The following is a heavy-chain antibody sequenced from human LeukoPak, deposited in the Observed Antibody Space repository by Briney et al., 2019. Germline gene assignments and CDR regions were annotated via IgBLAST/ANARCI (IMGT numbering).Heavy chain of an antibody. CDR1: GGSISSYY. J-gene: IGHJ4*02. CDR2: IYTSGST. D-gene: IGHD3-22*01. V-gene: IGHV4-4*07. Sequence: SETLSLTCTVSGGSISSYYWSWIRQPAGKGLEWIGRIYTSGSTNYNPSLKSRVTMSVDTSRNQFSLKLSSVTAADTAAYYCARDRYYYDSSGYYSLGYWGQGTLVTVSS. CDR3: ARDRYYYDSSGYYSLGY.